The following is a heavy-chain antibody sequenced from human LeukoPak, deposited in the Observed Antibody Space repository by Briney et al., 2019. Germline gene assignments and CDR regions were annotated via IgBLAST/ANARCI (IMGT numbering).Heavy chain of an antibody. CDR3: ARRIVVVVAARWFDP. J-gene: IGHJ5*02. Sequence: SETLSLTCTVSGGSISSYYWSWIPQPPGKGLEWIGYIYYSGSTYYNPSLKSRVTISVDTSKNQFSLKLSSVTAADTAVYYCARRIVVVVAARWFDPWGQGTLVTVSS. V-gene: IGHV4-59*04. CDR2: IYYSGST. CDR1: GGSISSYY. D-gene: IGHD2-15*01.